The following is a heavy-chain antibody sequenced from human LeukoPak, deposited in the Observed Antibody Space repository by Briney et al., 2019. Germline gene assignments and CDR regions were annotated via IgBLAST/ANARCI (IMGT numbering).Heavy chain of an antibody. V-gene: IGHV4-30-2*01. D-gene: IGHD3-16*02. J-gene: IGHJ4*02. Sequence: PSETLSLTCAVPGGSISSGGYSWSWIRQPPGKGLEWIGYIYHSGSTYYNPSLKSRVTISVDRSKNQFSLKLSSVTAADTAVYYCARARPRYPFDYWGQGTLVTVSS. CDR2: IYHSGST. CDR1: GGSISSGGYS. CDR3: ARARPRYPFDY.